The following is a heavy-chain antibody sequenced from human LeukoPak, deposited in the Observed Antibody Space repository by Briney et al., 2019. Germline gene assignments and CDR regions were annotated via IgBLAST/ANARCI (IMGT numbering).Heavy chain of an antibody. Sequence: PSQTLSLTCTVSGGSISSGSYYWSWIRQPAGKGLEWIGRIYTSGSTNYNPSLKSRVTISVDTSKNQFSLKLSSVTAADTAVYYCARDDPRGYDYDGSWDDAFDIWGQGTMVTVSS. J-gene: IGHJ3*02. D-gene: IGHD3-22*01. CDR1: GGSISSGSYY. CDR2: IYTSGST. CDR3: ARDDPRGYDYDGSWDDAFDI. V-gene: IGHV4-61*02.